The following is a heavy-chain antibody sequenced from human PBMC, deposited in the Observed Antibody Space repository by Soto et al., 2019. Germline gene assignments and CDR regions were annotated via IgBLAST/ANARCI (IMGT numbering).Heavy chain of an antibody. V-gene: IGHV1-69*12. Sequence: QVQLVQSGAEVKKPGSSVKVSCKASGGTFSSYAISWVRQAPGQGLEWMGGIIPIFGTANYAQKFQGRVTITADESTSTAYMELSSLRSEDTAVYYCVRDASGYYGSGSQYNWFDPWGQGTLVTVSS. CDR2: IIPIFGTA. D-gene: IGHD3-10*01. CDR3: VRDASGYYGSGSQYNWFDP. J-gene: IGHJ5*02. CDR1: GGTFSSYA.